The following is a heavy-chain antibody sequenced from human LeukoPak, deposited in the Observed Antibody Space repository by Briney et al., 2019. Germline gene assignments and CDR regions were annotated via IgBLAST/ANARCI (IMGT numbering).Heavy chain of an antibody. CDR3: TTVVSRGYCSGGSCYDHTTPDY. CDR2: ISGSGGST. Sequence: GGSLRLSCAASGFTFSSYAMSWVRQAPGKGLEWVSAISGSGGSTYYADSVKGRFTISRDNSKNTLYLQMNSLKTEDTAVYYCTTVVSRGYCSGGSCYDHTTPDYWGQGTLVTVSS. D-gene: IGHD2-15*01. V-gene: IGHV3-23*01. J-gene: IGHJ4*02. CDR1: GFTFSSYA.